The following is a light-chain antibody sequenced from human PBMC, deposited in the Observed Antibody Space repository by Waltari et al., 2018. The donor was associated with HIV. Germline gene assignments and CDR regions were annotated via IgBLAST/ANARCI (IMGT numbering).Light chain of an antibody. CDR2: GNT. J-gene: IGLJ1*01. CDR1: SSNTGAGYD. V-gene: IGLV1-40*01. Sequence: QSVLAQPPSVSGAPGQRVNISGTGSSSNTGAGYDVHWYQQLPGTAPKFLIYGNTNRPSGVPDRFSGSKSGSSASLAITGLQAEDEADYYCQSYDTSLSAYVFGTGTKVTVL. CDR3: QSYDTSLSAYV.